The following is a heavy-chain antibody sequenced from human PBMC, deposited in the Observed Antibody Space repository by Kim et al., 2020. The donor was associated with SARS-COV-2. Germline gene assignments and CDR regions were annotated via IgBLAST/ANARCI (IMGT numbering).Heavy chain of an antibody. Sequence: GGSLRLSCAASGFTFSSYSMNWVRQAPGKGLEWVSSISSSSSYIYYADSVKGRFTISRDNAKNSLYLQMNSLRAEDTAVYYCVCPRYSSGWYLVDGMDVWGQGTTVTVSS. CDR2: ISSSSSYI. V-gene: IGHV3-21*01. J-gene: IGHJ6*02. CDR3: VCPRYSSGWYLVDGMDV. CDR1: GFTFSSYS. D-gene: IGHD6-19*01.